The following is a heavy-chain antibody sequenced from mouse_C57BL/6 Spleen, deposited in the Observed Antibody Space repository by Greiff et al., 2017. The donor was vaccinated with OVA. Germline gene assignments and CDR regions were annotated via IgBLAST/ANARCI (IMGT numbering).Heavy chain of an antibody. CDR3: ARRDYDHWYFDV. J-gene: IGHJ1*03. Sequence: EVKVVESGGGLVQPGGSLKLSCAASGFTFSDYYMYWVRQTPEKRLEWVAYISNGGGSTYYPDTVKGRFTISRDNAKNTLYLQMSRLKSEDTAMYYCARRDYDHWYFDVWGTGTTVTVSS. CDR2: ISNGGGST. CDR1: GFTFSDYY. V-gene: IGHV5-12*01. D-gene: IGHD2-4*01.